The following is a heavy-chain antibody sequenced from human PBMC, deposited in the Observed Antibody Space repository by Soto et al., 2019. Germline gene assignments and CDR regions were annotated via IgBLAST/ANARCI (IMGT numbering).Heavy chain of an antibody. CDR2: INPGNGNT. CDR3: ARGLAVTGQVPY. J-gene: IGHJ4*02. CDR1: GDTFTSYV. D-gene: IGHD6-19*01. Sequence: ASVKVACKGVGDTFTSYVIHWVRQAPGQNLEWMGWINPGNGNTKYSQKFQGRVTMTRDTPAITAYMELSSLRSEDTAVYYCARGLAVTGQVPYWGPGTLLTVST. V-gene: IGHV1-3*01.